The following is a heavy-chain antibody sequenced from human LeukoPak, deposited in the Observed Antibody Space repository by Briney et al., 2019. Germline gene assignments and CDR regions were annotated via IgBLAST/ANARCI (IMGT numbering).Heavy chain of an antibody. CDR2: IGTADHT. V-gene: IGHV3-13*01. J-gene: IGHJ6*02. Sequence: GGSLRLSCAASGFTFSTYDMHWVRQATGKGLEWVSAIGTADHTYYPVSVEGRFTISRENAKNSLYLQMNSLRAGDTAVYYCARGPHCTTTTCYPYAMDVWGQGTTVTVSS. CDR1: GFTFSTYD. D-gene: IGHD2-2*01. CDR3: ARGPHCTTTTCYPYAMDV.